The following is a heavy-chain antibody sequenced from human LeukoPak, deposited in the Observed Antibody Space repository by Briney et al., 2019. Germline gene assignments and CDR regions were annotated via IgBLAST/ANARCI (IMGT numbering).Heavy chain of an antibody. CDR2: INPSGGTT. Sequence: ASVKVSCKASGYTFTSYYMHWVRQAPGQGLEWMGIINPSGGTTGYAQKFQGRVTMTRDTSIGTAYMELSRLRSDDTAVYYCASVTLSAYDGDYRGQGTLVTVSS. V-gene: IGHV1-46*01. J-gene: IGHJ4*02. CDR1: GYTFTSYY. D-gene: IGHD5-12*01. CDR3: ASVTLSAYDGDY.